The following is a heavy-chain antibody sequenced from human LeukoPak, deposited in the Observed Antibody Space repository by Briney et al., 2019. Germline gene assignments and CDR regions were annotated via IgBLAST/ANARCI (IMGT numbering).Heavy chain of an antibody. D-gene: IGHD3-9*01. CDR3: ARDPLNYDILTGYLLGY. V-gene: IGHV1-18*01. J-gene: IGHJ4*02. CDR2: ISAYNGNT. Sequence: ASVKVSCKASGYTFTSYGISWVRQAPGQGLDWMGWISAYNGNTNYAQKLQGRVTMTTDTSTSTAYMELRSLRSDDTAVYYCARDPLNYDILTGYLLGYWGQGTLVTVSS. CDR1: GYTFTSYG.